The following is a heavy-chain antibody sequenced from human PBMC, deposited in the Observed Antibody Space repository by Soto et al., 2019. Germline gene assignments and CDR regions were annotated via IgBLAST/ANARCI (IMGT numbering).Heavy chain of an antibody. D-gene: IGHD6-19*01. Sequence: QLQLQESGPGLVKASETLSLTCTVSGGSITRNNHFWGWIRQSPGKGLEWIGSIQYGGTTNYNPSLTTRVLMSADTSTTQFCLMMNSVTAADTAVYYCARLGSSGWYQGSYFDYWGQGTLVTVSS. J-gene: IGHJ4*02. CDR1: GGSITRNNHF. CDR2: IQYGGTT. V-gene: IGHV4-39*01. CDR3: ARLGSSGWYQGSYFDY.